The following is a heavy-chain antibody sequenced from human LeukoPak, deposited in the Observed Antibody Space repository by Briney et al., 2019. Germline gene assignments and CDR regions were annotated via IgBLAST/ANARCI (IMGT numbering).Heavy chain of an antibody. CDR2: IKQDGSEK. CDR3: ARIAVAGTFFDY. D-gene: IGHD6-19*01. V-gene: IGHV3-7*01. CDR1: GFTFSNYW. J-gene: IGHJ4*02. Sequence: GGSLRLSCAASGFTFSNYWMSWVRQAPGKGLERVANIKQDGSEKYYVDSVKGRFTISRDNAKNSLYLQMNSLRAEDTAVYYCARIAVAGTFFDYWGQGTLVTVSS.